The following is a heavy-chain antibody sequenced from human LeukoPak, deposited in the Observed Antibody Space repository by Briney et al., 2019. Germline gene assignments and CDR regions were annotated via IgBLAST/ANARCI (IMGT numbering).Heavy chain of an antibody. CDR1: GFTVSSNY. V-gene: IGHV3-66*02. J-gene: IGHJ5*02. D-gene: IGHD3-10*01. Sequence: GGSLRHSCAASGFTVSSNYMSWVRQAPGKGLEWVSVIYSGGSTYYADSVKGRFTISRDNSKNTLYLQMNSLRAEDTAVYYCAREAWYYYGSGSYSNWFDPWGQGTLVTVSS. CDR2: IYSGGST. CDR3: AREAWYYYGSGSYSNWFDP.